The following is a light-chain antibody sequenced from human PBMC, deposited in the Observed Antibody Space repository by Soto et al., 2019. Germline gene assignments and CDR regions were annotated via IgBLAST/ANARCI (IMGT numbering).Light chain of an antibody. CDR1: QSVSSSY. J-gene: IGKJ4*01. CDR3: QQCSNWPLT. Sequence: ETVVTQSPGTLSLSPGERATLSCRASQSVSSSYLAWYQQKPGQAPRLLIYGASSRATGIPDRFSGSGSGTDFTLTISSLEPEDFAVYYCQQCSNWPLTFGGGTKVAIK. V-gene: IGKV3D-20*02. CDR2: GAS.